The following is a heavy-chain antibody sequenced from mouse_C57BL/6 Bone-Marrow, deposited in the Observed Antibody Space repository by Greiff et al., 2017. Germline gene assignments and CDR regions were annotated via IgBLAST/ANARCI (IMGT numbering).Heavy chain of an antibody. CDR1: GYTFTSYW. D-gene: IGHD2-5*01. CDR3: AIRRIKTYYSNWDAMDD. Sequence: QVQLQQPGAELVKPGASVKVSCKASGYTFTSYWMNWVKQRPGQGLEWIGRIHPSDSDTNYNQKFKGKATLTVDQSSRAAYMQLSSLTSEDSAVYYCAIRRIKTYYSNWDAMDDWGQGTSVTVSS. CDR2: IHPSDSDT. V-gene: IGHV1-74*01. J-gene: IGHJ4*01.